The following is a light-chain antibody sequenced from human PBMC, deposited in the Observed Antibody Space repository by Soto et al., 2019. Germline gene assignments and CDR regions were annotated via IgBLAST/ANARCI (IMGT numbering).Light chain of an antibody. CDR2: EGS. CDR1: QSVSSY. V-gene: IGKV3-11*01. Sequence: DIVLTQSPATLSLSPGQTATLSCRASQSVSSYLAWYQQKAGQAPRLLIYEGSNRATGIPTRFSGSGSGTDFTLTISGLEPEDFAVYYCQQRNNWPWTFGQGTKVDTK. J-gene: IGKJ1*01. CDR3: QQRNNWPWT.